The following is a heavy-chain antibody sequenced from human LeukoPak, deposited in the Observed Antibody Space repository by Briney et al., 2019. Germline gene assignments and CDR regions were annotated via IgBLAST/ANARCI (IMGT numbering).Heavy chain of an antibody. CDR3: ARDRGYSSFDY. J-gene: IGHJ4*02. CDR1: AFTFSSYW. Sequence: SGGSLSFSGEASAFTFSSYWLTWFRKAPGEGLKWVANIKEDGSEINYVDSVKGRFTISRDNAKNSLFLQMNSLRVEDTAVYYCARDRGYSSFDYWGQGTLVTVSS. D-gene: IGHD4-23*01. CDR2: IKEDGSEI. V-gene: IGHV3-7*01.